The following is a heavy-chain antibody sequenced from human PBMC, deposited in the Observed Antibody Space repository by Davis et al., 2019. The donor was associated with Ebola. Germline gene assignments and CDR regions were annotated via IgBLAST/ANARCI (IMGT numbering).Heavy chain of an antibody. CDR3: ARAVFHEVLDY. CDR1: GFSFRNYA. V-gene: IGHV3-30*04. J-gene: IGHJ4*02. Sequence: PGGSLRLSCVASGFSFRNYAMHWVRQTPDKGLEWVAVVSHSEREKFYADSVKGRFTISRDNSENTLYLQMNSLTADDTAVYYCARAVFHEVLDYWGQGTPVTVSS. CDR2: VSHSEREK. D-gene: IGHD3-3*01.